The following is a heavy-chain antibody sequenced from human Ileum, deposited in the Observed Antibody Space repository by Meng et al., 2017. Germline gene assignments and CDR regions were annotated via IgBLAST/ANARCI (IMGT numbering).Heavy chain of an antibody. V-gene: IGHV4-4*02. D-gene: IGHD4-23*01. CDR1: SGSITRDTY. J-gene: IGHJ4*02. CDR2: ISHSGST. CDR3: ARHGGYYQGF. Sequence: QWQRQGSGPGLVKPSGTLSLPCAGSSGSITRDTYWSWVRLPPGKGLEWIGQISHSGSTFYNPSLKSRVTMSVDKSKSQFSLMLTSVTAADTAVYYCARHGGYYQGFWGQGTLVTVSS.